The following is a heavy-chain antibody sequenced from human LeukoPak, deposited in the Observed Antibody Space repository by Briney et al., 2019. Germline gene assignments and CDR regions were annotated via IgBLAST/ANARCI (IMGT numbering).Heavy chain of an antibody. V-gene: IGHV3-48*02. CDR3: ARGSGNSFDY. Sequence: PGGSLRLSCAASGFTFSSYAMNWVRQAPGKGPEWVSYVGSRGRTIYYADSVRGRFTISRDNSKKTLYLQMNNLRDEDTAVYYCARGSGNSFDYWGQGALVTVSS. CDR2: VGSRGRTI. CDR1: GFTFSSYA. J-gene: IGHJ4*02. D-gene: IGHD3-10*01.